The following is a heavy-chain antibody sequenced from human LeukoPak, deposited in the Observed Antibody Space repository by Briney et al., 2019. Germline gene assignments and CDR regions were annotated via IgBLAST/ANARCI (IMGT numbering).Heavy chain of an antibody. Sequence: GGSLRLPCAASGFPYSRYDMSWARQAPGKGLEWVSAISGSGGSTYYADSVKGRFTISRDNSKNTLYLQMNSLRAEDTAVYYCAKGGDANYLGYFDYWGQGTLVTVSS. CDR1: GFPYSRYD. CDR2: ISGSGGST. CDR3: AKGGDANYLGYFDY. D-gene: IGHD4/OR15-4a*01. J-gene: IGHJ4*02. V-gene: IGHV3-23*01.